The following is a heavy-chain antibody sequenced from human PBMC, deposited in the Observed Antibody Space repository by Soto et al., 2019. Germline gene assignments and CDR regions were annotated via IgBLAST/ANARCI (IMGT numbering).Heavy chain of an antibody. CDR3: ARPQYCSSTSCYGYGMDV. CDR2: IWYDGSNK. D-gene: IGHD2-2*01. V-gene: IGHV3-33*01. CDR1: GFTFSSYG. Sequence: QPGGSLRLSCAASGFTFSSYGMHWVRQAPGKGLEWVAVIWYDGSNKYYADSVKGRFTISRDNSKNTLYLQMNSLRAEDTAVYYCARPQYCSSTSCYGYGMDVWGQGTTVTVSS. J-gene: IGHJ6*02.